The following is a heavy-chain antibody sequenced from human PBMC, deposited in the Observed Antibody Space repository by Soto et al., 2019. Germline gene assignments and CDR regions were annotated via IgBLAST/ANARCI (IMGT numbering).Heavy chain of an antibody. J-gene: IGHJ3*02. CDR1: GFTFSNAW. Sequence: EVQLVESGGGLVKPGGSLRLSCAASGFTFSNAWMSWVRQAPGKGLEWVGRIKSKTDGGTTDYAAPVKGRFNISRDDSKDTLYLQMNSLKTEDTAVYYCTTDRRSYYDYIWGSYPEIDAFDIWGQGTMVTVSS. CDR2: IKSKTDGGTT. D-gene: IGHD3-16*02. V-gene: IGHV3-15*01. CDR3: TTDRRSYYDYIWGSYPEIDAFDI.